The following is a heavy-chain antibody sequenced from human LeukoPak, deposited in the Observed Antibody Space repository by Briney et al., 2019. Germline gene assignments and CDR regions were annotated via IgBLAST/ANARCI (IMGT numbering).Heavy chain of an antibody. V-gene: IGHV5-51*01. CDR2: IYPGDSDT. J-gene: IGHJ4*02. Sequence: GESLKISCKGSGYSFTSYWIGWVRQMPGKGLEWMGIIYPGDSDTRYSPSLQGQVTISADKSISTAYLQWSSLKASDTAMYYCARRHSHPIGAFDYWGQGTLVTVSS. CDR3: ARRHSHPIGAFDY. CDR1: GYSFTSYW.